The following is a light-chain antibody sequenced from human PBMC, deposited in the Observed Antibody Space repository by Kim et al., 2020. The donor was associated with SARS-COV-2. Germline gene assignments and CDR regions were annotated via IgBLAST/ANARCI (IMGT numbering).Light chain of an antibody. J-gene: IGKJ4*01. V-gene: IGKV3-15*01. CDR3: QQYNNCHPLT. CDR1: QSVSSN. CDR2: GAS. Sequence: EIVMTQSPATLSVSPGERATLSCRASQSVSSNLAWYQQKPGQAPRLLIYGASTRATGIPARFSGSGSGTEFTLTISSLQSEDCAVYYCQQYNNCHPLTFGGGTKVHIK.